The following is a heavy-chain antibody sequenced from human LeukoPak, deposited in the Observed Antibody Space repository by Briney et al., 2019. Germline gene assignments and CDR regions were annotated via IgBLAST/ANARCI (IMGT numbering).Heavy chain of an antibody. V-gene: IGHV3-30*18. CDR3: AKDRDSSGWYGFDY. J-gene: IGHJ4*02. D-gene: IGHD6-19*01. CDR1: GFTFNSYA. Sequence: PGRSLRLSCAASGFTFNSYAMHWVRQAPGKGLEWVALISYGGSNKYYADSVKGRFTIYRDNSKNTLYLQMNSLRAEDTAVYYCAKDRDSSGWYGFDYWAREPWSPSPQ. CDR2: ISYGGSNK.